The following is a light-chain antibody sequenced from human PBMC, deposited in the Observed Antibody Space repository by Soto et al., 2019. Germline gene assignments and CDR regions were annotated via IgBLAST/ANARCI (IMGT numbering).Light chain of an antibody. CDR1: QSVSSY. CDR2: DAS. V-gene: IGKV3-11*01. Sequence: EIVLTQSPATLSLSPGERATLSCRASQSVSSYLAWYQQNPGQAPRLLIYDASNRATGIPARFSGSGSGTDFTLTISSLEPEEFAVYYCQQRSNWPIFGQGTRLEIK. CDR3: QQRSNWPI. J-gene: IGKJ5*01.